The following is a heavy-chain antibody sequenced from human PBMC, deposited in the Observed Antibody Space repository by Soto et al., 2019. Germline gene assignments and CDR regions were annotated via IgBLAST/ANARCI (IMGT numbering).Heavy chain of an antibody. CDR1: GGSISGSY. CDR2: VYYTGST. D-gene: IGHD6-19*01. J-gene: IGHJ4*02. CDR3: ARSVAVPGAHIDY. V-gene: IGHV4-59*01. Sequence: KTSETLSLTCSVSGGSISGSYWSWIRQSPGKGLEWLGYVYYTGSTNYSPSLRSRVSISVDTSKNEFSLRLSSVTAADTAVYFCARSVAVPGAHIDYWGQGTQVTASS.